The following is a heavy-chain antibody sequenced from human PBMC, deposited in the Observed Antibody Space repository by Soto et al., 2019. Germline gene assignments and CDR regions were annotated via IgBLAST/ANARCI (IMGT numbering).Heavy chain of an antibody. CDR1: GVSISRSCYY. D-gene: IGHD6-19*01. J-gene: IGHJ4*02. CDR3: ASQQWLPQGLFDY. CDR2: IYYSGST. Sequence: QLHLQESGPGLVKPSETLSLTCTVSGVSISRSCYYWGWIRQPPGKGLEWIGSIYYSGSTYYNPSLKNRVTKSVDKSQTQFSLKLSSVTAEVTAVDYCASQQWLPQGLFDYWGQGNQVTVS. V-gene: IGHV4-39*01.